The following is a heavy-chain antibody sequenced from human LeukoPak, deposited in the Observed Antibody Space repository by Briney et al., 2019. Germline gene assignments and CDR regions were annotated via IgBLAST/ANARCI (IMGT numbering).Heavy chain of an antibody. CDR2: ISHSGST. CDR1: GGSFSGYY. Sequence: SETLSLTCAVYGGSFSGYYWSWIRQPPGKGLEWIGEISHSGSTNYNPSLKSRVTISVDTSKNQFSLKLSSVTAADTAVYYCARGRGLHRWGRGTLVTVSS. D-gene: IGHD3-10*01. CDR3: ARGRGLHR. J-gene: IGHJ4*02. V-gene: IGHV4-34*01.